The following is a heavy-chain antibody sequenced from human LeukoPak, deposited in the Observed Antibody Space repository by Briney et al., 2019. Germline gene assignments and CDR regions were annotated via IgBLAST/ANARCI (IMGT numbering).Heavy chain of an antibody. CDR1: GYTFTSYD. Sequence: ASVKVSCKASGYTFTSYDINWVRQATGQGLEWMGWMNPNSGNTGYAQKFQGRVTITRNTSISTAYMELRSLRSEDTAVYYCARTWELLHDAFDIWGQGTMVTVSS. J-gene: IGHJ3*02. D-gene: IGHD1-26*01. CDR3: ARTWELLHDAFDI. V-gene: IGHV1-8*03. CDR2: MNPNSGNT.